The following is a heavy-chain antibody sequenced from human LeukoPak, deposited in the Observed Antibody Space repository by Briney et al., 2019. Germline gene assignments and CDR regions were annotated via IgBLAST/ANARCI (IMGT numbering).Heavy chain of an antibody. CDR3: ARLGATDSSGYFFADP. J-gene: IGHJ5*02. CDR2: IYYSGST. D-gene: IGHD3-22*01. CDR1: GGSISSYY. Sequence: SETLSLTCTVSGGSISSYYWSWIRQPPGKGLEWIGYIYYSGSTNYNPSLKSRVTISVDASKNQFSLKLSSVTAADTAVYYCARLGATDSSGYFFADPWGQGTLVTVSS. V-gene: IGHV4-59*08.